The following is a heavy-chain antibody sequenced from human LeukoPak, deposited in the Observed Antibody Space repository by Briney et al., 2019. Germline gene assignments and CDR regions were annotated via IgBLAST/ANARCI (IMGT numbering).Heavy chain of an antibody. CDR2: ISSSGSTI. Sequence: GGSLRLSCAASGFTFSSYEMTWVRQAPGKGLEWISFISSSGSTIYYADSVKGRFTISRDNSKNTLYLQMNSLRAEDTAVYYCAKGYLWFGELFFGSYYFDYWGQGTLVTVSS. J-gene: IGHJ4*02. V-gene: IGHV3-48*03. D-gene: IGHD3-10*01. CDR3: AKGYLWFGELFFGSYYFDY. CDR1: GFTFSSYE.